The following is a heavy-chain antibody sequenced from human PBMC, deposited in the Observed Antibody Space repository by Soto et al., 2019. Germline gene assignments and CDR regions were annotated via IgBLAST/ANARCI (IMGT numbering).Heavy chain of an antibody. CDR2: ISGSGDFT. Sequence: GGSLRLSCAASGFTFSSYAMSWVRQAPGKGLEWVSVISGSGDFTFYADSVKGRFTISRDNSKNTLYLQMNSLRAEDTAVYYCARDQFSNVRPRALDFDYWGQGTLVTVSS. D-gene: IGHD2-8*01. CDR3: ARDQFSNVRPRALDFDY. J-gene: IGHJ4*02. V-gene: IGHV3-23*01. CDR1: GFTFSSYA.